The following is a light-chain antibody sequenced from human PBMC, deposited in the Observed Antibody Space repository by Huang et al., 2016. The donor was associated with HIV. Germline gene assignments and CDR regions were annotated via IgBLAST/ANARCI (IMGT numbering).Light chain of an antibody. V-gene: IGKV3-20*01. CDR3: QQYGSSLWT. CDR1: QSVSTSY. Sequence: EIVLTQSPGTLSLSPGERAPLSCRASQSVSTSYLAWYQQKPGQAPRLRIYGASSRATGIPDKFSGSGSGTDFTLTISRLEPEDFAVYYCQQYGSSLWTFGQGTKVEIK. CDR2: GAS. J-gene: IGKJ1*01.